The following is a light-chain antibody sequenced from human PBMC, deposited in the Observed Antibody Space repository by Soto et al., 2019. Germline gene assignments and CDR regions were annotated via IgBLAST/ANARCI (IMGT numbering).Light chain of an antibody. CDR1: QDISNY. CDR3: QQYDQLPLT. J-gene: IGKJ4*01. Sequence: DIQMTQSPSSLSASLGDRFAITCHASQDISNYLNWYQQKPGKAPKLLIYDASNLETGVPSRFSGSGSGTDFTFTISSLQPEDIATYYCQQYDQLPLTFGRGTKVDIK. V-gene: IGKV1-33*01. CDR2: DAS.